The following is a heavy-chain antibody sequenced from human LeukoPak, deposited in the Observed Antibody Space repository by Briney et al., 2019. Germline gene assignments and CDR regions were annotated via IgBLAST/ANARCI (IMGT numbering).Heavy chain of an antibody. V-gene: IGHV3-23*01. D-gene: IGHD1-14*01. CDR1: GFTFRSYA. Sequence: GGSLRLSCAASGFTFRSYAMSRVREVPGKGLEWDSAISGSGGSTYYADSVKGRFTISRDNSKNTLYLQMNSLRAEDTAVYYCAKDISPGRSDAFDIWGQGTMVTVSS. CDR2: ISGSGGST. J-gene: IGHJ3*02. CDR3: AKDISPGRSDAFDI.